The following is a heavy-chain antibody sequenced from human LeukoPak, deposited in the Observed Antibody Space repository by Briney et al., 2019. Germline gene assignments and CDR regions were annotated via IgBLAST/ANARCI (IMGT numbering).Heavy chain of an antibody. V-gene: IGHV1-24*01. CDR3: ATAPQASYCSSTSCYVFDY. J-gene: IGHJ4*02. CDR2: FDPEDGET. Sequence: ASVKVSCKVSGYTLTELCMHWVRQAPGKGLEWMGGFDPEDGETIYAQKFQGRVTMTEDTSTDTAYMELSSLRSEDTAVYYCATAPQASYCSSTSCYVFDYWGQGTLVTVSS. D-gene: IGHD2-2*01. CDR1: GYTLTELC.